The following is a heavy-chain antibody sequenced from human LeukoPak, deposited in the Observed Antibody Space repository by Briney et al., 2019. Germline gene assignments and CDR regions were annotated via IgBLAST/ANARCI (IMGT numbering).Heavy chain of an antibody. J-gene: IGHJ4*02. Sequence: GGSLRLSCAASGFTFTTYAMTWVSQAPGKGLEWVSSISGSGGSTYYADSVKGRFTISRDNSKNTLYLQMNSLRAEDTAVYYCAKDLGSSGYYGSTSNYFDYWGQGTLVTVSS. CDR3: AKDLGSSGYYGSTSNYFDY. V-gene: IGHV3-23*01. CDR2: ISGSGGST. CDR1: GFTFTTYA. D-gene: IGHD3-22*01.